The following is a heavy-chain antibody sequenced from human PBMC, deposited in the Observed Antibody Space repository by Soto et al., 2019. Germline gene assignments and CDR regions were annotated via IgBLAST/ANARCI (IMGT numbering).Heavy chain of an antibody. J-gene: IGHJ4*02. Sequence: VQLMQSGAEVKKPGSSVQVSCKASGGTFSSHSINWVRQAPGQGLEWMGGVISIFGTANYAHNFKGRVTTTADQSTSTAYMELNSLRSDDTDVYYCAREVGYGDCSAALLDWGQGTLVTVSS. CDR1: GGTFSSHS. CDR3: AREVGYGDCSAALLD. V-gene: IGHV1-69*01. CDR2: VISIFGTA. D-gene: IGHD4-17*01.